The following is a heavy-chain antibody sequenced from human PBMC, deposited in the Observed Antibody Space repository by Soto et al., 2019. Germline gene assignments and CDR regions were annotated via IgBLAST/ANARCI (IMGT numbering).Heavy chain of an antibody. D-gene: IGHD3-3*01. Sequence: AETLSLTCTVSGGSVSSGTYYCSWIRQPPGKGLEWIGYIYNSGSTNYNPSLNSRVTISVDTSKNQFFLKLSSMTAADPAVYYCARNYDFWSGPAFDFWGQGTLVTVSS. V-gene: IGHV4-61*01. J-gene: IGHJ4*02. CDR1: GGSVSSGTYY. CDR3: ARNYDFWSGPAFDF. CDR2: IYNSGST.